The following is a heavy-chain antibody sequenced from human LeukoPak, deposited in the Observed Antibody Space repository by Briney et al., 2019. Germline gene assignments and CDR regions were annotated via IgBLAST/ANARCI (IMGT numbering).Heavy chain of an antibody. V-gene: IGHV3-23*01. CDR1: GFTFSSYA. D-gene: IGHD3-10*01. CDR2: IFIHGDET. J-gene: IGHJ4*02. Sequence: GGSLRLSCAASGFTFSSYALSWVRQAPGKGLEWVSGIFIHGDETYHAESVKGRFTTSRDNSKSTLYLQMNSLRADDTAVYYGAKHTGVILRILDYWGQGTLVTVSS. CDR3: AKHTGVILRILDY.